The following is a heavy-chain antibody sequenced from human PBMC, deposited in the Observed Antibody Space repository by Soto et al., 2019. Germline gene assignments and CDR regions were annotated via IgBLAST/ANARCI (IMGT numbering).Heavy chain of an antibody. CDR3: AREDGYKYYYYGMDV. J-gene: IGHJ6*02. V-gene: IGHV3-20*04. CDR2: INWNGGST. Sequence: GGSLRLSCAASGFTFDDYGMSWVRQAPGKGLEWVSGINWNGGSTGYADSVKGRFTISRDNAKNSLYLQMNSLRAEDTALYYCAREDGYKYYYYGMDVWGQGTTVTVSS. D-gene: IGHD5-12*01. CDR1: GFTFDDYG.